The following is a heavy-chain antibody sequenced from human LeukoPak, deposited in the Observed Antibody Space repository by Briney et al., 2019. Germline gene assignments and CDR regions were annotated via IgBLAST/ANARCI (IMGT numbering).Heavy chain of an antibody. CDR3: ARVSRDSGNYYTFLDY. Sequence: SETLSLTCAVYGGSFSGYYWSWIRQPPGKGLEWIGEINHSGSTNYNPSLKSRVTISVDTSKNQFSLKLSSVTATDTAVYYCARVSRDSGNYYTFLDYWGQGTLVTVSS. J-gene: IGHJ4*02. CDR1: GGSFSGYY. D-gene: IGHD1-26*01. CDR2: INHSGST. V-gene: IGHV4-34*01.